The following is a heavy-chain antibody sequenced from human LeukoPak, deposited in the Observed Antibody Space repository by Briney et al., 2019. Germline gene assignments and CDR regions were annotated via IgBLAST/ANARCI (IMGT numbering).Heavy chain of an antibody. V-gene: IGHV4-34*01. CDR3: ARSGVLGYCSSTSCRSWFDP. J-gene: IGHJ5*02. Sequence: SETLSLTCAVYGGSFSGYYWSWIRQPPGKGLEWIGEINHSGSTNYNPSLKSRVTISVDTSKNQFSLKLSSVTAADTAVYYCARSGVLGYCSSTSCRSWFDPWGQGTLVTVSS. CDR1: GGSFSGYY. D-gene: IGHD2-2*01. CDR2: INHSGST.